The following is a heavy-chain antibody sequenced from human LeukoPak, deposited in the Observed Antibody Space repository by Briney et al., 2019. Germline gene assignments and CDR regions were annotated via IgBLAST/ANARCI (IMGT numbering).Heavy chain of an antibody. CDR1: GGPISSGTYY. D-gene: IGHD5-24*01. Sequence: PSETLSLTCTVSGGPISSGTYYWSWIRQPAGKGLEWIGRFYTRGSTNYNPSLKSRVTISVDTSKNQLSLKLSSVTAADTAVYYCAKSFSETERATITAYWGQGTLVTVSS. CDR2: FYTRGST. V-gene: IGHV4-61*02. CDR3: AKSFSETERATITAY. J-gene: IGHJ4*02.